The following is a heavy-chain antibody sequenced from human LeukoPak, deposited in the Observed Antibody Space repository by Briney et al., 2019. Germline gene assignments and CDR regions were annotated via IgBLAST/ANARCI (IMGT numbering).Heavy chain of an antibody. CDR3: AKLGLSPSTPSGYFDY. CDR2: ISYDGSNK. J-gene: IGHJ4*02. V-gene: IGHV3-30*18. D-gene: IGHD3-3*01. CDR1: GFTFSSYG. Sequence: PGGSLRLSCAASGFTFSSYGMHWVRQAPGKGLEWVAVISYDGSNKYYADSVKGRFTISRDNSKNTLYLQMNSLRAEDTAVYYCAKLGLSPSTPSGYFDYWGQGTLVTVSS.